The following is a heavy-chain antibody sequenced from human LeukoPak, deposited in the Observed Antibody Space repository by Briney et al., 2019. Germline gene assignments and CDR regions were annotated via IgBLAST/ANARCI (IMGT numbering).Heavy chain of an antibody. CDR2: ISAYNGNT. Sequence: ASVNVSCKASGYTFTSYGISWVRQAPGQGLEWMGWISAYNGNTNYAQKLQGRVTMTTDTSTSTAYMELRSLRSDDTAVYYCARDSRSSGWYGGSYNWFDPWGQGTLVTVSS. J-gene: IGHJ5*02. V-gene: IGHV1-18*01. CDR3: ARDSRSSGWYGGSYNWFDP. D-gene: IGHD6-19*01. CDR1: GYTFTSYG.